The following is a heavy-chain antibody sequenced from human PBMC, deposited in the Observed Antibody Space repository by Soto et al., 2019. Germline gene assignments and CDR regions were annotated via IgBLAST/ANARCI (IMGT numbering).Heavy chain of an antibody. V-gene: IGHV4-30-4*01. CDR1: GGSISSGDYY. CDR3: ASRKSSPYFDY. D-gene: IGHD3-10*01. CDR2: IYYSGST. J-gene: IGHJ4*02. Sequence: SSETLCLTCTVSGGSISSGDYYWSWIRQPPGKGLECIGYIYYSGSTYYNPSLKSRVTISVDTSKNQFSLKLSSVTAADTAVYYCASRKSSPYFDYWGQGTRVTVSS.